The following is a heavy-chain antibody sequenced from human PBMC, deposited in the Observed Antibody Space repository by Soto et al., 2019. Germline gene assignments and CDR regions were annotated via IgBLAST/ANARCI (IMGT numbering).Heavy chain of an antibody. V-gene: IGHV3-30-3*01. CDR2: ISYDATNK. J-gene: IGHJ4*02. Sequence: PVGSLRRSCAASGFIFRNHAMHWVSKARGKGLEWVAFISYDATNKNYAVSVKGRFTVSRDNSNNTLYLQMSSLRAEDTAIYFCARGGGLSSGSLFCFDNWGQGALVTVSS. D-gene: IGHD6-19*01. CDR1: GFIFRNHA. CDR3: ARGGGLSSGSLFCFDN.